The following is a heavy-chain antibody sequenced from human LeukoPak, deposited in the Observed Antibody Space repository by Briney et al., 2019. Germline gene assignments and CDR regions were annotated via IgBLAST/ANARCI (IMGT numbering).Heavy chain of an antibody. Sequence: PGRSLRPSCAASGFTFDDYAMHWVRQAPGKGLEWVSGISWNSGSIGYADSVKGRFTISRDNAKNSLYLQMNSLRAEDMALYYCAKTLRTGYSYGEVAFDIWGQGTMVTVSS. CDR3: AKTLRTGYSYGEVAFDI. CDR2: ISWNSGSI. D-gene: IGHD5-18*01. J-gene: IGHJ3*02. V-gene: IGHV3-9*03. CDR1: GFTFDDYA.